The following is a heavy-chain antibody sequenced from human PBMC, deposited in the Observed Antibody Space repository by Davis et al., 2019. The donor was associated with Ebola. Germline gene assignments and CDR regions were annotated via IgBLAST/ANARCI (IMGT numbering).Heavy chain of an antibody. J-gene: IGHJ4*02. CDR3: ARDGTHPSGCSSTSCYTVDY. V-gene: IGHV3-23*01. Sequence: GESLKISCAASGFTFSSYAMSWVRQAPGKGLEWVSAISGSGGSTYYADSVKGRFTISRDNAKNSLYLQMNSLRAEDTAVYYCARDGTHPSGCSSTSCYTVDYWGQGTLVTVSS. CDR2: ISGSGGST. CDR1: GFTFSSYA. D-gene: IGHD2-2*02.